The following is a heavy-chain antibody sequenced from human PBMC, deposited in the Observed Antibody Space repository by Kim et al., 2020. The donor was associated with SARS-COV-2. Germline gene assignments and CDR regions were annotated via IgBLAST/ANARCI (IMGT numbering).Heavy chain of an antibody. Sequence: AQKFQGRVTITADESTSTAYMELSSLRSEDTAVYYCARGGYFDWLLPFVYWGQGTLVTVSS. J-gene: IGHJ4*02. D-gene: IGHD3-9*01. V-gene: IGHV1-69*01. CDR3: ARGGYFDWLLPFVY.